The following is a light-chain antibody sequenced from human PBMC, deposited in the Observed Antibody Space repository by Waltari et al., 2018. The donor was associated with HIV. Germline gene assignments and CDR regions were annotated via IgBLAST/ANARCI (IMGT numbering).Light chain of an antibody. CDR2: GAS. Sequence: EIVLTQSHGTLSLSPGERATLSCRASQSVRSIYLAWYQQKPGQAPRLLIYGASSRATGIPDRFSGSGSGTDFTLTISRLQPEDFAVYYCQQYGSSPTFGQGTKVEIK. V-gene: IGKV3-20*01. CDR3: QQYGSSPT. J-gene: IGKJ1*01. CDR1: QSVRSIY.